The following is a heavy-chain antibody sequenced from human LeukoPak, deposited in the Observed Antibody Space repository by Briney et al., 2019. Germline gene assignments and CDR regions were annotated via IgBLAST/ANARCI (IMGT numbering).Heavy chain of an antibody. CDR2: INSDGSST. CDR3: TRVTYYSNDYFQH. J-gene: IGHJ1*01. D-gene: IGHD3-10*01. CDR1: GFTFSSYW. Sequence: PGGSLRLSCAASGFTFSSYWMHWVRQAPGKGLVWVSRINSDGSSTSYADSVKGRFTISRDNAKNTLYLQMNSLTAEDTAIYYCTRVTYYSNDYFQHWGQGTLVTVSS. V-gene: IGHV3-74*01.